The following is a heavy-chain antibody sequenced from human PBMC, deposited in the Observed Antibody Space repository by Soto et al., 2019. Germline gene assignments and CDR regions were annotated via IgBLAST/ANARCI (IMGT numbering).Heavy chain of an antibody. CDR2: TYYRSKWST. CDR3: ARALAGSYDY. Sequence: PSQTLSLTCAISGDSVSSKSAAWNWIRQAPSRGLEWLGRTYYRSKWSTDYAVSLRGRITVNPDSSKNQFSLRLTSVTPADTAVYYCARALAGSYDYGGQGTLVTVSS. CDR1: GDSVSSKSAA. J-gene: IGHJ4*02. V-gene: IGHV6-1*01. D-gene: IGHD3-10*01.